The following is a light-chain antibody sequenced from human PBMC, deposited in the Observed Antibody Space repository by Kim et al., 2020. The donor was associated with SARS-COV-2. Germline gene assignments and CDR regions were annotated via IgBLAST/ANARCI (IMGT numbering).Light chain of an antibody. CDR1: SSDVGSYNL. V-gene: IGLV2-23*02. J-gene: IGLJ3*02. CDR3: CSCAGSRWV. Sequence: PGQQITISCTGTSSDVGSYNLVSWYQQYPGKAPKLMIYEVNKRPSGVSNRFSGSKSGNTASLTISGLQAEDEADYYCCSCAGSRWVFGGGTQLTVL. CDR2: EVN.